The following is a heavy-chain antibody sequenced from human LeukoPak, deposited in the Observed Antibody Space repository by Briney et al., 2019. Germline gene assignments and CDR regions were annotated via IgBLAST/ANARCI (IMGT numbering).Heavy chain of an antibody. CDR1: GFTFSNNW. V-gene: IGHV3-7*01. CDR3: ARGVAAAGTTLDY. Sequence: GGSLRLSCAASGFTFSNNWMTWVRQAPGKGLEWVASVKKDASEKYYVDSVKGRFTISRDNAKNTLYLQMNSLRDEDTAVYYCARGVAAAGTTLDYWGQGTLVTVSS. D-gene: IGHD6-13*01. CDR2: VKKDASEK. J-gene: IGHJ4*02.